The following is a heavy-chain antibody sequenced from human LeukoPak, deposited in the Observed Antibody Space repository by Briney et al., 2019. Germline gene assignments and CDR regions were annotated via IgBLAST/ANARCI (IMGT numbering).Heavy chain of an antibody. CDR3: ARTSGGLPYYYYMDV. D-gene: IGHD2-8*02. J-gene: IGHJ6*03. Sequence: SETLSLTCAVYGGSFSGYYWSWIRQPPGKGLEWIGEINHSGSTNYNPSLKSRVTISVDTSKNQFSLKLSSVTAADTAVYYCARTSGGLPYYYYMDVWGKGTTVTVSS. V-gene: IGHV4-34*01. CDR2: INHSGST. CDR1: GGSFSGYY.